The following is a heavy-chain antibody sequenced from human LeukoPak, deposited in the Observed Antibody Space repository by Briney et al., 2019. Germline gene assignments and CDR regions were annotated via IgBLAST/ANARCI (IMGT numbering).Heavy chain of an antibody. Sequence: ASVKVSCKASGYTFTSYAMHWGRHAPGQRLEWMGWSNAGNGNTKYSQEFQGRVIITRDTSASTAYMELSSLRSEDTAVYYCARGSINYYDSSGIDYWGQGTLVTVSS. CDR1: GYTFTSYA. CDR3: ARGSINYYDSSGIDY. J-gene: IGHJ4*02. CDR2: SNAGNGNT. V-gene: IGHV1-3*02. D-gene: IGHD3-22*01.